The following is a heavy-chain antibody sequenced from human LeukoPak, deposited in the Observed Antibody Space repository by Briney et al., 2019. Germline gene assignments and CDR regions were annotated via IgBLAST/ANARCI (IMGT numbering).Heavy chain of an antibody. Sequence: ASVKVSCKASGYTFTSYGISWVRQAPGQGLEWMGWISAYNGNTNYAQKLQGRVTMTTDTSTSTAYMELRSLRSDDTAVYYCARVGGNIVVVPAAILRYGMDVWGQGTTVTVSS. V-gene: IGHV1-18*01. CDR2: ISAYNGNT. CDR1: GYTFTSYG. CDR3: ARVGGNIVVVPAAILRYGMDV. J-gene: IGHJ6*02. D-gene: IGHD2-2*02.